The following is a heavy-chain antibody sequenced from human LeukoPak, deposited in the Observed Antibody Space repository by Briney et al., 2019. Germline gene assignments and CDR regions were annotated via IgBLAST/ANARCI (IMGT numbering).Heavy chain of an antibody. J-gene: IGHJ4*02. CDR2: IYYSGST. D-gene: IGHD5-18*01. V-gene: IGHV4-39*07. CDR1: GGSISSSSYY. Sequence: PSETLSLTRTVSGGSISSSSYYWGWIRQPPGKGLEWIGSIYYSGSTYYNPSLKSRVPISVDTSKNQFSLKLSSVTAADTAVYYCASDPGRGTAMDHYFDYWGQGTLVTVSS. CDR3: ASDPGRGTAMDHYFDY.